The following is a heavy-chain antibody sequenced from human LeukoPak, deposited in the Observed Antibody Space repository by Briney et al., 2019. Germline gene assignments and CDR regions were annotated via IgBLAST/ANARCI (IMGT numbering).Heavy chain of an antibody. J-gene: IGHJ4*02. Sequence: CLRLSCAASGVAFSSYAMHCVRQAPGKGLEWVAIISYDVGNKYYADAVKGRFTISGDNSKNMLYLQMNSLRAEDTAVYYCARAPTVATTCDYWGQGTLVTVSS. CDR2: ISYDVGNK. CDR3: ARAPTVATTCDY. CDR1: GVAFSSYA. D-gene: IGHD4-17*01. V-gene: IGHV3-30-3*02.